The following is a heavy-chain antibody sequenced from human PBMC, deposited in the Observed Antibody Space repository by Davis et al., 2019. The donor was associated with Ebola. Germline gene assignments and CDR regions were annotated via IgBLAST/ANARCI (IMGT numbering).Heavy chain of an antibody. D-gene: IGHD1-26*01. CDR3: ARKSGVGNWYFDL. V-gene: IGHV4-39*07. CDR2: LHYRGTT. Sequence: SETLSLTCTVSGGSISSGSFYWGWIRQPPGKGLEWIGSLHYRGTTYYNPSLKSRVTISLDTSKNQFSLKLSSVTAADTAVYYCARKSGVGNWYFDLWGRGTLVTVSS. CDR1: GGSISSGSFY. J-gene: IGHJ2*01.